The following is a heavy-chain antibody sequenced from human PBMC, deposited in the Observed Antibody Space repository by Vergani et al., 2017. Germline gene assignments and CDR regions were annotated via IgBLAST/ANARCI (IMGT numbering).Heavy chain of an antibody. D-gene: IGHD6-19*01. CDR1: GFTVSSNY. V-gene: IGHV3-66*01. CDR3: ARGSIAVAGTGIGY. CDR2: IYSGGST. J-gene: IGHJ4*02. Sequence: EVQLVESGGGLVQPGGSLRLSCAASGFTVSSNYMSWVRQAPGKGLEWVSVIYSGGSTYYADSVKGRFTISRDNSKNTLYLQMNSLSAEDTAVYYCARGSIAVAGTGIGYWGQGTLVTVSS.